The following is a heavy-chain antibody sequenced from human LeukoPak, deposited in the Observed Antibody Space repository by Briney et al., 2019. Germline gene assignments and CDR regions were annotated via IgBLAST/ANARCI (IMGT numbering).Heavy chain of an antibody. CDR2: IHSGGST. Sequence: GGSLRLSCAASGFTVSSNYMSWVRQAPGKGLEWVSVIHSGGSTYYADSVKGRFTISRDNSKNTLYLQMNSLRAEDTAVYYCARDSLSLDYFDYWGQGTLVTVSS. CDR3: ARDSLSLDYFDY. CDR1: GFTVSSNY. V-gene: IGHV3-53*01. D-gene: IGHD3-10*01. J-gene: IGHJ4*02.